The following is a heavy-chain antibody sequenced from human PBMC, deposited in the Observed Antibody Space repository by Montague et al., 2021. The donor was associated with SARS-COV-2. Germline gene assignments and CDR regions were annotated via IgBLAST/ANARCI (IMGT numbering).Heavy chain of an antibody. Sequence: SETLSLTCTVYGGSLSNYYWTWIRQPAGKGLEWIGGIYNSGSTTYNPSLKSRVTMSVDKSKNQISLNVTSVTAADTSIYYCARESGYSSVWRDDYGIDVWGQGTTVTVS. CDR3: ARESGYSSVWRDDYGIDV. J-gene: IGHJ6*02. V-gene: IGHV4-4*07. D-gene: IGHD6-19*01. CDR1: GGSLSNYY. CDR2: IYNSGST.